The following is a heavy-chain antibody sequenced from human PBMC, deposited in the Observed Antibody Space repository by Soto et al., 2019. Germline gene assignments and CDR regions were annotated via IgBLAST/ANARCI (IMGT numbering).Heavy chain of an antibody. CDR3: AGEVGGASRRRFYY. V-gene: IGHV1-69*01. Sequence: QVQLVQSGAEVKKPGSSVKVSCKASGGTFNNYAFSWVRQAPGQGLEWMGGIIPIFGTTNYAQKFQGRVTNYAEEAPGTAFMGLGSLIFDYPALYYRAGEVGGASRRRFYYWGQGTLGHVSS. CDR1: GGTFNNYA. J-gene: IGHJ4*02. CDR2: IIPIFGTT. D-gene: IGHD3-16*01.